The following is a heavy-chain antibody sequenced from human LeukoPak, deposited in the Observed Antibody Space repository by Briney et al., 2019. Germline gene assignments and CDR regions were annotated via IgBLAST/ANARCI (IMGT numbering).Heavy chain of an antibody. Sequence: SETLSLTCAVSGGSIGSGGYSWSWIRQPPGKGLEWIGYIYHSGSTYYNPSLKSRVTISVDRSKNQFSLKLSSVTAADTAVYYCARVHGDYFDYWGQGTLVTVSS. V-gene: IGHV4-30-2*01. CDR2: IYHSGST. CDR3: ARVHGDYFDY. J-gene: IGHJ4*01. D-gene: IGHD3-16*01. CDR1: GGSIGSGGYS.